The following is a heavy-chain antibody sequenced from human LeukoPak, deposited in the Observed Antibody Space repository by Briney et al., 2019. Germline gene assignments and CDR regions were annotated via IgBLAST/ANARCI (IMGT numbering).Heavy chain of an antibody. CDR1: GYTFTGYY. CDR3: ARDDTLGGIAAAGTGY. CDR2: INPNSGGT. Sequence: ASVKVSCKASGYTFTGYYMHWVRQAPGQGLEWMGWINPNSGGTNYAQKFQGRVTMTRDTSISTAYMELSRLRSDDTAVYYCARDDTLGGIAAAGTGYWGQGTLVTVSS. D-gene: IGHD6-13*01. J-gene: IGHJ4*02. V-gene: IGHV1-2*02.